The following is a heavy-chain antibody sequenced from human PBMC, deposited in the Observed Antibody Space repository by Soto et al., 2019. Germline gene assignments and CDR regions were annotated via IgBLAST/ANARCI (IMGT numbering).Heavy chain of an antibody. D-gene: IGHD3-22*01. CDR2: INPSGGST. Sequence: QVQLVQYGAEVKKPGASVKVSCKASGYTFTSYYMHWVRQAPGQGLEWMGIINPSGGSTSYAQKFQGRVTMTRDTSTSTVYMELSSLRSEDTAVYYCARDHYDSSGYPDYYYYYGMDVWGQGTTVTVSS. CDR1: GYTFTSYY. CDR3: ARDHYDSSGYPDYYYYYGMDV. J-gene: IGHJ6*02. V-gene: IGHV1-46*01.